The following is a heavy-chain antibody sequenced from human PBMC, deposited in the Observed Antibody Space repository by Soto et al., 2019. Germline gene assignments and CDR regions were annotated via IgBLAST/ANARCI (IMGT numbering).Heavy chain of an antibody. Sequence: ASVKVSCKASGYTFTSYYMHWVRQAPGQGLEWMGIINPSGGSTSYAQKFQGRVTMTRDTSTSTVYMELSSLRSEDTAVYYCARDKAPRTGTTTSEHPLDYWGQGTLVTVSS. CDR1: GYTFTSYY. J-gene: IGHJ4*02. D-gene: IGHD1-7*01. CDR2: INPSGGST. V-gene: IGHV1-46*01. CDR3: ARDKAPRTGTTTSEHPLDY.